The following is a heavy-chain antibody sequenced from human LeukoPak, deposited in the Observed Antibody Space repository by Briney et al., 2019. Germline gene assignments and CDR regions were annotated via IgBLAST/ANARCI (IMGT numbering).Heavy chain of an antibody. Sequence: ASVKVSCKASGYTFTSYYMHWVRQAPGQGLEWMGIINPSGGSTSYAQKFQGRVTVTRDMCTSTVYMELSSLRSEDTAVYYCARDSRNWFDPWGQGTLVTVSS. CDR2: INPSGGST. V-gene: IGHV1-46*01. J-gene: IGHJ5*02. CDR1: GYTFTSYY. CDR3: ARDSRNWFDP.